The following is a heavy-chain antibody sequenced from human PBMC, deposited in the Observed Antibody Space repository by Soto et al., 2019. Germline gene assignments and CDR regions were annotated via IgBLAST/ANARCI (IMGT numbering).Heavy chain of an antibody. CDR1: GYTLPSHA. D-gene: IGHD6-13*01. V-gene: IGHV1-3*01. CDR3: ARDGIAAAGTSWFDP. CDR2: INAGNGNT. Sequence: ASVKVSCKASGYTLPSHAMHWGGQAPGQRLEWMGWINAGNGNTKYSQKFQGRVTITTDTSASTAYMELSSLRSEDTAVYYCARDGIAAAGTSWFDPWGQGTLVTVSS. J-gene: IGHJ5*02.